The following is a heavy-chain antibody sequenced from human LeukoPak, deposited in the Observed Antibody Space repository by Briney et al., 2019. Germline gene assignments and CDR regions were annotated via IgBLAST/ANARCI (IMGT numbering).Heavy chain of an antibody. D-gene: IGHD3-16*01. CDR3: ARRAGAYAHPYDY. Sequence: LAGRSLRLSCAASGFPFDEYAMHWARQAPGKGVEWVSGISGNSVSIGYAASVKGRFTISRDNSKNTLYLQMNSLRAEDTAVYYCARRAGAYAHPYDYWGQGTLVTVSS. CDR2: ISGNSVSI. V-gene: IGHV3-9*01. CDR1: GFPFDEYA. J-gene: IGHJ4*02.